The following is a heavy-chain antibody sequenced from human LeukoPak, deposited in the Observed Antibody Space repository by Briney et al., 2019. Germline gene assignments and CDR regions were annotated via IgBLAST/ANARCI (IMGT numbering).Heavy chain of an antibody. J-gene: IGHJ6*03. D-gene: IGHD2-2*01. CDR1: GFTFSSYE. V-gene: IGHV3-48*03. Sequence: GGSLRLSCAASGFTFSSYEMNWVRQAPGKGLEWVSYISSSGSAIYYADSVKGRFTISRDNAKNSVYLQMTSLRAEDTALYYCAKDATAVPGTVYMDVWGKGTTVTISS. CDR2: ISSSGSAI. CDR3: AKDATAVPGTVYMDV.